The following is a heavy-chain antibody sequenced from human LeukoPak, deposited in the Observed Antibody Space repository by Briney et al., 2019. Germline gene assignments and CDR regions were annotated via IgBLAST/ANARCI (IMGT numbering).Heavy chain of an antibody. CDR1: GFTFSSYS. J-gene: IGHJ6*04. Sequence: GGSLRLSCAASGFTFSSYSMNWVRQAPGKGLEWVSSISSSSSYIYYADSVKGRFTISRDNAKNSLYLQMNSLRAEDTAVYYCARPISLYCSSTSCYSDYGIDVWGKGTTVTVSS. D-gene: IGHD2-2*01. CDR3: ARPISLYCSSTSCYSDYGIDV. V-gene: IGHV3-21*01. CDR2: ISSSSSYI.